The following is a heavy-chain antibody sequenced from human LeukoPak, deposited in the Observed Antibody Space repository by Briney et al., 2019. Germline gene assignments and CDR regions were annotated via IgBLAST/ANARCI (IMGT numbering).Heavy chain of an antibody. D-gene: IGHD1-26*01. V-gene: IGHV4-34*01. CDR2: INHSGST. CDR1: GGSFSGYY. Sequence: PSETLSLTCAVYGGSFSGYYWSWIRQPPGKGLEWIGEINHSGSTNYNPSLKSRVTISVDTSKNQFSLKLSSVTAADTAVYYCARSEWWELLDWFDPWGQGTLVTVSS. J-gene: IGHJ5*02. CDR3: ARSEWWELLDWFDP.